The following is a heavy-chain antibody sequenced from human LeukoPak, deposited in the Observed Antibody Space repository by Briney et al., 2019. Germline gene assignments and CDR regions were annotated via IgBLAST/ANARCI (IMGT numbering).Heavy chain of an antibody. CDR1: GFTFSSYV. D-gene: IGHD3-16*01. J-gene: IGHJ5*02. V-gene: IGHV3-21*01. Sequence: GGSLRLSCEASGFTFSSYVMSWVRQAPGKGLEWVSSISSSSSYIYYADSVKGRFTISRDNAKNSLYLQMNSLRAEDTAVYYCARVTWASPWGQGTLVTVSS. CDR3: ARVTWASP. CDR2: ISSSSSYI.